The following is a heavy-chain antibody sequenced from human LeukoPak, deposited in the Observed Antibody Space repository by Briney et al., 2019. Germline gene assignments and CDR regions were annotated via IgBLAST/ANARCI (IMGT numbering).Heavy chain of an antibody. D-gene: IGHD5-24*01. J-gene: IGHJ4*02. CDR2: ISYDGNNK. CDR3: AKSRDGSLDY. CDR1: GFTFSTYG. Sequence: GGSLRLPCASSGFTFSTYGIHWVRPAPGKGLEWVALISYDGNNKYYADSVKGRFTISRDNSKNTLYLQMNSLRPEDTAVYYCAKSRDGSLDYWGQGTLVTASS. V-gene: IGHV3-30*18.